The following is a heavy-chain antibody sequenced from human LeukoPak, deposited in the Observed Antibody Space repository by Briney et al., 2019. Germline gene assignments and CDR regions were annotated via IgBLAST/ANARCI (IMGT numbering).Heavy chain of an antibody. D-gene: IGHD3-3*01. J-gene: IGHJ4*02. CDR3: ARVQRYYDFWSGSRPPYYFDY. CDR2: INSDQTNT. Sequence: GGSLRLSCAASGFTFRLYWMHWVRQAPGKGLVWVSRINSDQTNTTYADSVKGRFTISRDNAKNSLYLQMNSLRAEDTAVYYCARVQRYYDFWSGSRPPYYFDYWGQGTLVTVSS. V-gene: IGHV3-74*01. CDR1: GFTFRLYW.